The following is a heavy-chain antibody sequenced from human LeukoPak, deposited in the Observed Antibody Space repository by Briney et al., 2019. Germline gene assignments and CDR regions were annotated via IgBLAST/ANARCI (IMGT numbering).Heavy chain of an antibody. Sequence: SETLSLTCTVSGGSISSYYWSWIRQPPGKGLEWIGYIYYSGSTNYNPSLKSRVTISVDTSKNQVSLKLSSVTAADTAVYYCARDTTDAFDIWGQGTMVTVSS. V-gene: IGHV4-59*01. CDR3: ARDTTDAFDI. CDR1: GGSISSYY. J-gene: IGHJ3*02. CDR2: IYYSGST. D-gene: IGHD1-14*01.